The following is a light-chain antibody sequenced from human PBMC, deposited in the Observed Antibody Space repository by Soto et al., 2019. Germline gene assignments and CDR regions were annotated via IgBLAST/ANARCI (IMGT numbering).Light chain of an antibody. Sequence: DIQVTQSPASLFASVGDRVTITCRTSQSISDYLNWYQQQPGKAPKLLIYGAYTLQSGVPSRFSGSGSVTDFTLTISTLQPEDFATYDGQHNYCPPQVTFGGGTKVEIK. CDR2: GAY. J-gene: IGKJ4*01. CDR3: QHNYCPPQVT. CDR1: QSISDY. V-gene: IGKV1-39*01.